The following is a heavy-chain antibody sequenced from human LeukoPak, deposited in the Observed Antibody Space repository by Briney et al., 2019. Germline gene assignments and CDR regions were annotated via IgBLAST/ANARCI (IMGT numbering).Heavy chain of an antibody. CDR2: ISSSSSYI. CDR3: ARDYYGDYALDY. J-gene: IGHJ4*02. Sequence: GRSLRLSCAASGFTFSSYSMNSIRQSPGKGLEWVSSISSSSSYIYYADSVKGRFTISRDNAKNSLYLQMNSLRAEDTAVYYCARDYYGDYALDYWGQGTLVTVSS. CDR1: GFTFSSYS. V-gene: IGHV3-21*01. D-gene: IGHD4-17*01.